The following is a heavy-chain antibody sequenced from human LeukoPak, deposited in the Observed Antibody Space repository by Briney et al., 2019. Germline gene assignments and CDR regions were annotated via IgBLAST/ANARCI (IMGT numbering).Heavy chain of an antibody. CDR1: GATFSSYA. CDR2: IIPILGIA. D-gene: IGHD2-2*01. CDR3: ARDRPFIVVVPAALGGTANWFDP. J-gene: IGHJ5*02. Sequence: GSSVKLSCKASGATFSSYAISWVRQAPGQGLEWMGRIIPILGIANYAQKFQGRVTITADKSTSTAYMELSSLRSEDTAVYYCARDRPFIVVVPAALGGTANWFDPWGQGTLVTVSS. V-gene: IGHV1-69*04.